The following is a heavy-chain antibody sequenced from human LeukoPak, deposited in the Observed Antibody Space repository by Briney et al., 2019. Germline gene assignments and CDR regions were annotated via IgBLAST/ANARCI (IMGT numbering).Heavy chain of an antibody. D-gene: IGHD2-21*02. Sequence: GGSLRLSCAASGFTFSGSAMHWVRQASGKGLEWVGRIRSKANSYATAYAASVKGRFTISRDDSKNTAYLQMNSLKTEDTAVYYYTRPIIAYCGGDCYYYFDYWGQGTLVTVSS. CDR2: IRSKANSYAT. CDR3: TRPIIAYCGGDCYYYFDY. CDR1: GFTFSGSA. V-gene: IGHV3-73*01. J-gene: IGHJ4*02.